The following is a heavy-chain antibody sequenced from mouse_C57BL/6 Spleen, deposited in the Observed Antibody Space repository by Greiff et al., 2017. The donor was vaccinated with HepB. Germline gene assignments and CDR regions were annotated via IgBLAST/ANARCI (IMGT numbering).Heavy chain of an antibody. D-gene: IGHD1-1*02. J-gene: IGHJ3*01. CDR3: TRGGLWQGGFAY. V-gene: IGHV1-15*01. Sequence: QVQLKESGAELVRPGASVTLSCKASGYTFTDYEMHWVKQTPVHGLDWIGAIDPETGGTAYNQKFKGKAILTADKSSSTAYMELRSLTSEDSAVYYCTRGGLWQGGFAYWGQGTLVTVSA. CDR2: IDPETGGT. CDR1: GYTFTDYE.